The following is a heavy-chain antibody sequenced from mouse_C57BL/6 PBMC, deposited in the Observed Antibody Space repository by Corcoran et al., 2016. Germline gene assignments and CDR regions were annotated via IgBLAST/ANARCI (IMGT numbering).Heavy chain of an antibody. D-gene: IGHD1-1*01. J-gene: IGHJ3*01. CDR3: ARPLRSWFAY. V-gene: IGHV1-26*01. CDR1: GYTFTDYY. CDR2: INPNNGGT. Sequence: EVQLQQSGPELVKPGASVKISCKASGYTFTDYYMNWVKQSHGKSLEWIGDINPNNGGTSYNQKFKGKATLTVDKSSSTAYMELRSLTSEDSAVYYCARPLRSWFAYWGQGTLVTVSA.